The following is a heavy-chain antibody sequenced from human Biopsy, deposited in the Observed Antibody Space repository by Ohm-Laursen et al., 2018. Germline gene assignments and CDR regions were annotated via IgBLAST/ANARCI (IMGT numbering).Heavy chain of an antibody. CDR3: ARDAYGDYDTYY. D-gene: IGHD4-17*01. J-gene: IGHJ6*03. CDR2: IYSSGRT. CDR1: GGSISDYF. V-gene: IGHV4-4*07. Sequence: GTLSLTCNVSGGSISDYFWSWIRQPADKGLEYIGRIYSSGRTFYNPSLKSRVTMSVATSDNQFSLKLSSVTAADTAVYFCARDAYGDYDTYY.